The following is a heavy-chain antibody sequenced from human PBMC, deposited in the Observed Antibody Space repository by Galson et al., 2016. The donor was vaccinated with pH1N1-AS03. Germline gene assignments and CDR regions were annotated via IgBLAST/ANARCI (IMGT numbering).Heavy chain of an antibody. CDR1: GYTFTSYY. CDR3: ARVSAGLTGYYYAMDV. V-gene: IGHV1-46*01. D-gene: IGHD4/OR15-4a*01. Sequence: SVKASCKASGYTFTSYYIHWVRQAPGQGREWMGIINPSDGNTNYAQRFQGRVTMTRDKSTSTVYMELSSLRSDDTAVYYCARVSAGLTGYYYAMDVWGQGTTVTVSS. CDR2: INPSDGNT. J-gene: IGHJ6*02.